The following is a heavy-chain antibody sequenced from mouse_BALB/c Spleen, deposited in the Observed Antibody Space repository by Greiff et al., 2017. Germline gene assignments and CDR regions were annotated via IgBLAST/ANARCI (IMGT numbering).Heavy chain of an antibody. D-gene: IGHD4-1*01. J-gene: IGHJ4*01. V-gene: IGHV1S41*01. CDR2: IAPGSGST. Sequence: DLVKPGASVKLSCKASGYTFTSYWINWIKQRPGQGLEWIGRIAPGSGSTYYNEMFKGKATLTVDTSSSTAYIQLSSLSSEDSAVYFCARRTGREAMDYWGQGTSVTVSS. CDR3: ARRTGREAMDY. CDR1: GYTFTSYW.